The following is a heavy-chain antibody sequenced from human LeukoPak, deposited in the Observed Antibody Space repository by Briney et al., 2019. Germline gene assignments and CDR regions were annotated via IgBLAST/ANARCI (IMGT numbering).Heavy chain of an antibody. CDR3: ALAYHIAAAGGMDV. CDR1: GYTLTELS. CDR2: FDPEDGET. J-gene: IGHJ6*02. V-gene: IGHV1-24*01. D-gene: IGHD6-13*01. Sequence: ASVKVSCTVSGYTLTELSMHWVRQAPGKGLEWMGGFDPEDGETIYAQKFQGRVTMTEDTSTDTAYMELSSLRSEDTAVYYCALAYHIAAAGGMDVWGQGTTVTVSS.